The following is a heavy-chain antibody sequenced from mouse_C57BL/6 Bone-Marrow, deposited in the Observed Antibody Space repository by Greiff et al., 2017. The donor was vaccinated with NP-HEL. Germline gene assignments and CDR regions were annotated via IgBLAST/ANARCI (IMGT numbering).Heavy chain of an antibody. J-gene: IGHJ3*01. CDR3: ARGDYYYGSSFAY. D-gene: IGHD1-1*01. CDR2: IWSGGST. Sequence: QVQLKESGPGLVQPSQSLSITCTVSGFSLTSYGVHWVRQSPGKGLEWLGVIWSGGSTDYNAAFISRLSISKDNSKSQVFFKMNSLQADDTAIYYCARGDYYYGSSFAYWGQGTLVTVSA. V-gene: IGHV2-2*01. CDR1: GFSLTSYG.